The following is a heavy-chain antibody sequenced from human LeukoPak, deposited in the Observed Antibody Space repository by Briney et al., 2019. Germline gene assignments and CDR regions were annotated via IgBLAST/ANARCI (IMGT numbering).Heavy chain of an antibody. J-gene: IGHJ4*02. CDR1: GFTFSDHC. V-gene: IGHV3-11*01. CDR3: ARGTDY. Sequence: GGSLRLSCAASGFTFSDHCMSWVRQAPGKGLEWVSYISSSGNSIDYADSVKGRFSISRDNAKNSLYLQMNSLRAEDTAVYYCARGTDYWGQGTLVTVSS. CDR2: ISSSGNSI.